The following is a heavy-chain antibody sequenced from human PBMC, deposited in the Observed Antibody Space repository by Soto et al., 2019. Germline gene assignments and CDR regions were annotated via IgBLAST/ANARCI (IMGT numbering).Heavy chain of an antibody. V-gene: IGHV3-21*01. CDR1: GFTFSSYS. CDR2: ISSSSSYI. Sequence: EVQLVESGGGLVKPGGSLRLSCAASGFTFSSYSMNWVRQAPGKGLEWVSSISSSSSYIYYADSVKGRFTISRDNAKNSLYLQMNSLRAEDTAVYYCASELVLAYYYYGMDVWGPGTTVTVYS. CDR3: ASELVLAYYYYGMDV. J-gene: IGHJ6*02. D-gene: IGHD6-13*01.